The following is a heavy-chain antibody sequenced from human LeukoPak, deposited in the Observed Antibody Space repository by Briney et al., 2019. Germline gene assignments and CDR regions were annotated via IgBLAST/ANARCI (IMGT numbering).Heavy chain of an antibody. CDR2: INPNSGGT. D-gene: IGHD2-2*01. CDR3: AKARGLYCSSTSCYDCDV. V-gene: IGHV1-2*02. Sequence: GASVKVSCKASGYTFTAYYIHWVRQAPGQGLEWMGWINPNSGGTNYAQKFQGRATLTRDTSITTAYMELNRLRSDDTAVYYCAKARGLYCSSTSCYDCDVWGKGTTVTVSS. J-gene: IGHJ6*04. CDR1: GYTFTAYY.